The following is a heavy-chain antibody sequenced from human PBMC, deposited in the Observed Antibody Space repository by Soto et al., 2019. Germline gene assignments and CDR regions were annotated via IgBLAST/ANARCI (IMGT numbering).Heavy chain of an antibody. D-gene: IGHD3-9*01. Sequence: PSETLSLTCTVSGGSISSGSYYWNWIRQHPGKGLEWIGYIYYSGSTYYNPSLKSRVTMSVDTSKNQFSLELSSGTAADTAVYYCARSGSLQYYHYFMDVWGKGTTVTVSS. CDR1: GGSISSGSYY. V-gene: IGHV4-31*03. J-gene: IGHJ6*03. CDR2: IYYSGST. CDR3: ARSGSLQYYHYFMDV.